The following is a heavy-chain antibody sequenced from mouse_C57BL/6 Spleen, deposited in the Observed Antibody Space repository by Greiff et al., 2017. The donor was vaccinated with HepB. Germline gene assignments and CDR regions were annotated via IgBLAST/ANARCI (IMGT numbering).Heavy chain of an antibody. CDR1: GYSITSGYY. D-gene: IGHD1-1*01. CDR3: ARDTLYYGSSYGVY. CDR2: ISYDGSN. J-gene: IGHJ3*01. Sequence: EVQLQQSGPGLVKPSQSLSLTCSVTGYSITSGYYWNWIRQFPGNNLEWMGYISYDGSNNYNPTLKNRISITRDPSKNQFFLKLNSVTTEDTATYYCARDTLYYGSSYGVYWGQGTLVTVSA. V-gene: IGHV3-6*01.